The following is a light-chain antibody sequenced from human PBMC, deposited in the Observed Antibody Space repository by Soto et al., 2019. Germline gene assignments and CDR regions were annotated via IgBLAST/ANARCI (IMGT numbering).Light chain of an antibody. CDR1: QSFSSY. CDR3: QWRSNWPPVIT. Sequence: ELVLTQSPATLSLSPGERATHSCRASQSFSSYLAWYQQKPGQAPRLLIYHASKRATGITARFSGRGSGTDFSLIFSGLGPEEFSFYYCQWRSNWPPVITFGQGTRLEIK. CDR2: HAS. J-gene: IGKJ5*01. V-gene: IGKV3-11*01.